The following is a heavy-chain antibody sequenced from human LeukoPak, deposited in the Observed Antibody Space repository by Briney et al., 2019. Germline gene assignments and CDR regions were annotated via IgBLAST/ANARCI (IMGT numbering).Heavy chain of an antibody. Sequence: PGGSLRLSCAASGFTFSSYEMNWVRQAPGKGLEWVAVISYDGSNKYYADSVMGRFTISRDNSKNTLYLQMNSLRAEDTAVYYCARDRYSSGWYYFDYWGQGTLVTVSS. J-gene: IGHJ4*02. V-gene: IGHV3-30-3*01. CDR3: ARDRYSSGWYYFDY. D-gene: IGHD6-19*01. CDR2: ISYDGSNK. CDR1: GFTFSSYE.